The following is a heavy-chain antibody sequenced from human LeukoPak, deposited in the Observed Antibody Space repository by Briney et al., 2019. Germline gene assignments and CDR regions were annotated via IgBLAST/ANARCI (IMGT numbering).Heavy chain of an antibody. V-gene: IGHV4-34*01. Sequence: PSETLSLTCAVYGGSFSGYYWSWIRQPPGKGLEWIGEINHSGRTNYNPSLKSRVTISVDTSKNQFSLKLSSVAAADTAVYYCARQNYGAAPLRYWGQGTLVTVSS. J-gene: IGHJ4*02. CDR1: GGSFSGYY. CDR2: INHSGRT. CDR3: ARQNYGAAPLRY. D-gene: IGHD4/OR15-4a*01.